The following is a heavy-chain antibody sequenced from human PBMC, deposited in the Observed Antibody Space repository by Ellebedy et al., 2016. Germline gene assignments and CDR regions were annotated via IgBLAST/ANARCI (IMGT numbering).Heavy chain of an antibody. Sequence: GESLKISCVISGFSVSSNYLSWVRQAPGKGLEWVSVIYAGGTIYYADSVKGRFTISRDNSKNTLYLQMNSLRAEDTAVYYCAKMADILTGYYLGGDAFDIWGQGTTVTVSS. CDR3: AKMADILTGYYLGGDAFDI. D-gene: IGHD3-9*01. CDR1: GFSVSSNY. CDR2: IYAGGTI. V-gene: IGHV3-66*02. J-gene: IGHJ3*02.